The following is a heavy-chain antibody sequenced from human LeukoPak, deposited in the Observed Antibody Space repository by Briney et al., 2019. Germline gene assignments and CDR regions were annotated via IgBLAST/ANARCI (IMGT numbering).Heavy chain of an antibody. D-gene: IGHD3-22*01. CDR3: VRRKYFYDSSGYYRGFDY. V-gene: IGHV4-39*07. CDR2: MYYSGPT. CDR1: GGSISISTYY. J-gene: IGHJ4*02. Sequence: PSETPSLTCTLSGGSISISTYYWGWIRQPPGKGLEWIGCMYYSGPTYYNPSLKSRVTISVDTSKNQFSLKLSSVTAADTAVYYCVRRKYFYDSSGYYRGFDYWGQGTPVTVSS.